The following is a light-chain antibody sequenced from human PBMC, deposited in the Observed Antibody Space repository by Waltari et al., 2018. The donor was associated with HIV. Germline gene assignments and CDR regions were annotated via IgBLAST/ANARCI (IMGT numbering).Light chain of an antibody. CDR2: SDN. CDR3: ASWEDSLNGVV. CDR1: SSNIGRTS. Sequence: QSVLTQPPSASGTPGQRVTMSCSGSSSNIGRTSVNWYQQLPGTAPQLLLYSDNQRPFGVPDRFSGSKSGTSGSLAISGLQSEDEAVYYCASWEDSLNGVVFGGGTKLTVL. J-gene: IGLJ2*01. V-gene: IGLV1-44*01.